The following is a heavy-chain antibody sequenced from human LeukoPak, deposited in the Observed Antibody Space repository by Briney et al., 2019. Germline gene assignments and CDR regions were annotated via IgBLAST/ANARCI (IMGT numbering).Heavy chain of an antibody. D-gene: IGHD6-6*01. CDR1: GGSISSYY. V-gene: IGHV4-59*08. J-gene: IGHJ4*02. CDR2: IYYSGST. CDR3: ARALAPSIAARPGDY. Sequence: PSETLSLTCTVSGGSISSYYWSWIRQPPGKGLEWIGYIYYSGSTNYNPSLKSRVTISVDTSKNQFSLKLSSVTAADTAVYYCARALAPSIAARPGDYWGQGTLVTVSS.